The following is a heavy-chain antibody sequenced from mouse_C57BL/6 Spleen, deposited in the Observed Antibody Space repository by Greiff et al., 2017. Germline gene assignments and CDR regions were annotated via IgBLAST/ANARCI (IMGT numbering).Heavy chain of an antibody. CDR3: ARFPDGDYEDY. D-gene: IGHD2-13*01. CDR2: IRNKANGYTT. V-gene: IGHV7-3*01. Sequence: EVQVVESGGGLVQPGGSLSLSCAASGFTFTDYYMSWVRQPPGKALEWLGFIRNKANGYTTEYSASVKGRFTISRDNSQSILYLQMNALRAEDSATYYCARFPDGDYEDYWGQGTSVTVSS. J-gene: IGHJ4*01. CDR1: GFTFTDYY.